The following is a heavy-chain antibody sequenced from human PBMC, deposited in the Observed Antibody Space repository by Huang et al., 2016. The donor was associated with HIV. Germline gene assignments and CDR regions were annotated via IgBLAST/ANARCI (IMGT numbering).Heavy chain of an antibody. J-gene: IGHJ5*02. V-gene: IGHV1-3*01. CDR3: ARPRVPIFGVVTFNWFDL. D-gene: IGHD3-3*01. Sequence: QVQLVQSGAEVKEPGASVKVSCKASGYTFRSSAIHWVRQAPGQRLEWMGWINAGNGNTKYSRNVQGRVTITRDASATTGHMELSNLRSEDTAVYYCARPRVPIFGVVTFNWFDLWGQGTLVTVSS. CDR2: INAGNGNT. CDR1: GYTFRSSA.